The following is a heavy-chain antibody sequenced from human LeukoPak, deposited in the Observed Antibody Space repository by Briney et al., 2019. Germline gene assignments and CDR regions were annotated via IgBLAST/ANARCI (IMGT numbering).Heavy chain of an antibody. CDR1: GFTFRTYA. D-gene: IGHD1-14*01. J-gene: IGHJ4*02. Sequence: GGSLRLSCAASGFTFRTYAMSCVRQAPGKGLEWVSGISGGGDGTNYADSVKGRFTISRDNSKNMLYLQMNRLRAEDTAVYHCAKEVAVTGEPYFDYWGQGTLVTVSS. CDR2: ISGGGDGT. CDR3: AKEVAVTGEPYFDY. V-gene: IGHV3-23*01.